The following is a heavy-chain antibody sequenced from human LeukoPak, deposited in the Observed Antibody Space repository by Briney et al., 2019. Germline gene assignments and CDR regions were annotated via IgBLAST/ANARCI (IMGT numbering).Heavy chain of an antibody. CDR3: ARDSGYTSGWYGGRDAFDI. D-gene: IGHD6-19*01. J-gene: IGHJ3*02. V-gene: IGHV1-46*01. Sequence: ASVKVSCKASGYTLTRNSMHWVRQAPGQGLEWMGIINPSGGTTSYAQKFQGRVTMSRDTSTSTVYMELSSLRSEDTAVYYCARDSGYTSGWYGGRDAFDIWGQGTMVTVSS. CDR2: INPSGGTT. CDR1: GYTLTRNS.